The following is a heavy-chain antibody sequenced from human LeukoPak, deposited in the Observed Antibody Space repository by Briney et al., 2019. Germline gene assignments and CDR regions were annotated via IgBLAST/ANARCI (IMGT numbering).Heavy chain of an antibody. J-gene: IGHJ4*02. CDR1: GFTFSGYA. CDR3: AKGHEVVTATALDY. V-gene: IGHV3-30-3*01. D-gene: IGHD2-21*02. Sequence: PGGSLRLSCAASGFTFSGYAMHWVRQAAGKGLEWVAGISYDGSNKYYVDSVKGRFTISRDNSKNTLYLQMNSLRAEDTAVYYCAKGHEVVTATALDYWGQGTLVTVSS. CDR2: ISYDGSNK.